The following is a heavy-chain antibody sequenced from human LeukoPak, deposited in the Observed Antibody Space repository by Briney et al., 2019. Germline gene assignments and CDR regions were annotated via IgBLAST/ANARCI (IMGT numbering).Heavy chain of an antibody. CDR2: INQDGSKK. CDR3: AKWGPHCVGDYCPALDS. D-gene: IGHD2-21*02. V-gene: IGHV3-7*01. J-gene: IGHJ4*02. CDR1: RFTFNNYW. Sequence: GGSLRLSCVASRFTFNNYWMSWVRQAPGKGLEWVANINQDGSKKPYADSMKGRFTISRDNAKESLYLQLNSLRAEDTAVYYCAKWGPHCVGDYCPALDSWGQGTLVTVSS.